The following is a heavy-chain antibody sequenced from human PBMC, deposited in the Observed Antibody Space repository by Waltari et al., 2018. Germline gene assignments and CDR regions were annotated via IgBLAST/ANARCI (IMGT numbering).Heavy chain of an antibody. D-gene: IGHD4-17*01. CDR2: INTKNGHP. CDR1: GYTFTDYT. J-gene: IGHJ6*02. CDR3: ARALLGLTNRLDV. Sequence: QVQLAQSGYELKEPGASVKVSCRTSGYTFTDYTINWVRQAPGQGLEWMGWINTKNGHPTYVQGFTGRFVFSLDTSVSTTYLQITGLKAEDTAVYFCARALLGLTNRLDVWGQGTTVTISS. V-gene: IGHV7-4-1*02.